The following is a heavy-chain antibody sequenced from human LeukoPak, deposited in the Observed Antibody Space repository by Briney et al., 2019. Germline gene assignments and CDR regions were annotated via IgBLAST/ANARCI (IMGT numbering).Heavy chain of an antibody. J-gene: IGHJ5*01. V-gene: IGHV4-34*01. D-gene: IGHD5-18*01. CDR1: GESFSGYF. CDR3: APRGDIEHSYGFGKWFDS. CDR2: INHSGST. Sequence: SETLSLTCAVYGESFSGYFWSWIRQPPGKGLEWIGEINHSGSTNYNASLKSRVTISVDTSKNQFSLRLSSVTAADTAVYYCAPRGDIEHSYGFGKWFDSWGQGTRVTVSS.